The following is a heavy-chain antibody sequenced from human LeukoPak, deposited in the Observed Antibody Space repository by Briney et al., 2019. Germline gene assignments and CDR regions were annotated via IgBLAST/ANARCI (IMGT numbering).Heavy chain of an antibody. Sequence: SETLSLTCTVSGGSISSGSYYWSWIRQPAGKGLEWIGRIYTSGSTNYNPSLKSRVTISVDTSKNQFSLKLSSVTAADTAVYYCATNAQWLRVDWFDPWGQGTLVTVSS. CDR1: GGSISSGSYY. CDR3: ATNAQWLRVDWFDP. CDR2: IYTSGST. D-gene: IGHD5-12*01. J-gene: IGHJ5*02. V-gene: IGHV4-61*02.